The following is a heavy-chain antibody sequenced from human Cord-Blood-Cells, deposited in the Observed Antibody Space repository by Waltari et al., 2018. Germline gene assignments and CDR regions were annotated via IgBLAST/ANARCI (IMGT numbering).Heavy chain of an antibody. V-gene: IGHV1-2*02. J-gene: IGHJ4*02. CDR2: INPNSGGT. CDR3: ARDGTRITMVRGVIDY. CDR1: GYTFTGYY. D-gene: IGHD3-10*01. Sequence: QVQLVQSGAEVKKPGASVKVSCKASGYTFTGYYMHWVRQAPGQGLEWMGWINPNSGGTNYAQKFQGRVTMTRDTSISTAYMELSRLRSDDTAVYYCARDGTRITMVRGVIDYWGQGTLVTVSS.